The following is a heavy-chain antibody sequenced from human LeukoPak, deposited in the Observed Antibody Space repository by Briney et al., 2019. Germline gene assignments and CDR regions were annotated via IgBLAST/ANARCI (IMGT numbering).Heavy chain of an antibody. CDR2: IYYSGST. D-gene: IGHD3-22*01. CDR3: AREGLDYYDSSGARNFDY. Sequence: SETLSLTCTVSGGSVSSGSYYWSWIRQPPGMGLEWIGYIYYSGSTNYNPSLKSRVTISVDTSKNQFSLKLSSVTAADTAVYYCAREGLDYYDSSGARNFDYWGQGTLVTVSS. V-gene: IGHV4-61*01. J-gene: IGHJ4*02. CDR1: GGSVSSGSYY.